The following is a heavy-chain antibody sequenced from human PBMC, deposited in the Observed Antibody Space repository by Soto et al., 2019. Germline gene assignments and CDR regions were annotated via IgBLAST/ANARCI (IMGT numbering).Heavy chain of an antibody. J-gene: IGHJ4*01. CDR2: ITGSGVST. D-gene: IGHD5-18*01. CDR1: GFTFSSYN. V-gene: IGHV3-23*01. Sequence: GSLRLSCAASGFTFSSYNLNWVRQAPGQGLEWVSTITGSGVSTYYADSVKGRFTISRDNSKDRLYLQMNSLRADDTAVYYCAQQADLIGYNYGSCFDFWGHGTLVTVSS. CDR3: AQQADLIGYNYGSCFDF.